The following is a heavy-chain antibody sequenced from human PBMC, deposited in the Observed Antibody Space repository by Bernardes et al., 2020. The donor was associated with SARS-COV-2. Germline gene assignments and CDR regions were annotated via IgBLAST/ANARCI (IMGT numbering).Heavy chain of an antibody. CDR1: GFTFSKHA. V-gene: IGHV3-23*01. D-gene: IGHD2-15*01. CDR2: ITNSGHST. CDR3: TRVLEGRAGAFDI. Sequence: GGSLRPPCAASGFTFSKHAMAWVRQAPGRGLEWVSDITNSGHSTYYADSVKGRFTISRDNSKNISYLHMNSLRAEDTAVYYCTRVLEGRAGAFDIWGQGTMVTVSS. J-gene: IGHJ3*02.